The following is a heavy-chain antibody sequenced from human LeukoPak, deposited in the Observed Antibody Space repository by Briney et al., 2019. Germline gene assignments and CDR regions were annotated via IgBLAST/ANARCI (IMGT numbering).Heavy chain of an antibody. CDR2: IYYSGST. V-gene: IGHV4-39*02. CDR1: GGSVRSGSHY. Sequence: AETLSLTCPVYGGSVRSGSHYWSWIRQPPGKGLEWIGSIYYSGSTYYNPSLKSRVTISVHTSKNQFSLKLSSVTAADTAVYYCARDQRGDGMDVWGQGTTVTVSS. CDR3: ARDQRGDGMDV. D-gene: IGHD6-25*01. J-gene: IGHJ6*02.